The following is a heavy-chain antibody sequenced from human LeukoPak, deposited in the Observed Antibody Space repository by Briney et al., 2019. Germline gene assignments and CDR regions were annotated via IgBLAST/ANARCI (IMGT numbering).Heavy chain of an antibody. J-gene: IGHJ4*02. Sequence: GGSLRLSCAASGFSFSNYDMHWVRQAPGKGLEWVANIKQDGSEKYYVDSVKGRFTISRDNAKNSLYLQMNSLRAEDTAVYYCAREGVGIDYWGQGTLVTVSS. CDR1: GFSFSNYD. CDR2: IKQDGSEK. D-gene: IGHD3-10*01. V-gene: IGHV3-7*01. CDR3: AREGVGIDY.